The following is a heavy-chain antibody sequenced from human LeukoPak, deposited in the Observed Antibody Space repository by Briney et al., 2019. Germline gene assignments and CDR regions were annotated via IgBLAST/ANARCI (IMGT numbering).Heavy chain of an antibody. J-gene: IGHJ4*02. V-gene: IGHV4-39*01. CDR2: VYHSGST. CDR3: ARQEIVLIPAAISSPPLAAVDY. Sequence: SETLSLTCTVSGGSICSSSYYWGWIRQPPGKGLEWLGTVYHSGSTYYNPSLRSRLTISVDTSKNQFSLKLTSVTAADTAEYYCARQEIVLIPAAISSPPLAAVDYWGQGTLVTVSS. D-gene: IGHD2-2*01. CDR1: GGSICSSSYY.